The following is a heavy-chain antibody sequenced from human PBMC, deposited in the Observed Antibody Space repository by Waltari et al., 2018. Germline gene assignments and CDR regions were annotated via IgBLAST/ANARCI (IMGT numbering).Heavy chain of an antibody. D-gene: IGHD6-19*01. CDR1: GGSISSGGYY. Sequence: QVQLQESGPGLVKPSQTLSLTCTVSGGSISSGGYYWSWLRQHPGKGLEWIGYIYYSGSTYYNPSLKSRVTISVDTSKNQFSLKLSSVTAADTAVYYCARDSSVAGGVDYWGQGTLVTVSS. CDR3: ARDSSVAGGVDY. J-gene: IGHJ4*02. V-gene: IGHV4-31*03. CDR2: IYYSGST.